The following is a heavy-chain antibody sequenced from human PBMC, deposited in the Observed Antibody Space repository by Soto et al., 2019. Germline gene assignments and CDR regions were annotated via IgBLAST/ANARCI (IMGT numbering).Heavy chain of an antibody. J-gene: IGHJ5*02. Sequence: GGSLRLSWEASGFTFSSYTINWVRQAPGKGLEWVSSISSSSSYIYYADSVKGRFTISRDNAKNSLYLQTKSLRAEDTAVYYCARESKDSYYDILTGSRNWFDPWGQGTLVTVSS. V-gene: IGHV3-21*01. CDR1: GFTFSSYT. D-gene: IGHD3-9*01. CDR2: ISSSSSYI. CDR3: ARESKDSYYDILTGSRNWFDP.